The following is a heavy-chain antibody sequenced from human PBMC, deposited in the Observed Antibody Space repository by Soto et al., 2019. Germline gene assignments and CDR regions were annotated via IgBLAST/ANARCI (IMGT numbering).Heavy chain of an antibody. CDR2: LYHSGST. CDR1: SGSISSSNW. V-gene: IGHV4-4*02. Sequence: QVQLQESGPGLVKPSGTLSLPCAVSSGSISSSNWWSWVRQPPGKGLAGIGELYHSGSTNYNPSLKSRVTRSVDKSKNQFSLKLSSVTAADTAVDYCTRVSGRCDPWGQGTLVTVSS. J-gene: IGHJ5*02. D-gene: IGHD6-13*01. CDR3: TRVSGRCDP.